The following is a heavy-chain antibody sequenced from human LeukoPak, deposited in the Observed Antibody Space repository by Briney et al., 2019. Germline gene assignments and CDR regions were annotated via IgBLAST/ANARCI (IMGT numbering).Heavy chain of an antibody. CDR3: ARDRSSSWSFDY. D-gene: IGHD6-13*01. CDR1: GFTFSSHG. CDR2: ISYDGSNK. Sequence: GGSLRLSCAASGFTFSSHGMHGVRQAPGKGLEWVAVISYDGSNKYYADSVKGRFTISRDNSKNTLYLQMNSLRAEDTAVYYCARDRSSSWSFDYWGQGTLVTVSS. J-gene: IGHJ4*02. V-gene: IGHV3-30*03.